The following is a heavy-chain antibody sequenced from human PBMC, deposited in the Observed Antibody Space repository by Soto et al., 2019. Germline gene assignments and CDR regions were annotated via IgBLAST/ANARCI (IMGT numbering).Heavy chain of an antibody. D-gene: IGHD5-12*01. V-gene: IGHV1-8*01. J-gene: IGHJ4*02. CDR1: GYPVTSYD. CDR3: ARGRPRGDSGHVPMRLDD. Sequence: SVQVSCKASGYPVTSYDINWVRQATGQGLEWMGWMNPNSGNTGYAQKFQGRVTMTRNTSISTAYMELSSLRSEDTAVYYCARGRPRGDSGHVPMRLDDWGQVTLVTVSS. CDR2: MNPNSGNT.